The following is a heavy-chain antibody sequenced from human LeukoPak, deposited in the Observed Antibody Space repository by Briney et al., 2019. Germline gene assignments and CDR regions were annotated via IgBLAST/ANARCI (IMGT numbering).Heavy chain of an antibody. CDR3: ATTPNYYGSGSRNYFDY. Sequence: ASVKVSCKASGYTFTGYYMHWVRQAPGQGLEWMGWINPNSGGTNYAQKFQGRVTMTRDTSISTAYMELSRLRSDDTAVYYCATTPNYYGSGSRNYFDYWGQGTLVTVSS. D-gene: IGHD3-10*01. V-gene: IGHV1-2*02. J-gene: IGHJ4*02. CDR2: INPNSGGT. CDR1: GYTFTGYY.